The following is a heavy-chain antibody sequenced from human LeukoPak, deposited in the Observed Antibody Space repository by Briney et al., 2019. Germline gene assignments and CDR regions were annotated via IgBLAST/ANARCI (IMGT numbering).Heavy chain of an antibody. J-gene: IGHJ6*02. Sequence: PGGSLRLSCAASGFTFSSYWMHWVRQAPGKGPVWVSRINSDGSSTSYADSVKGRFTISRDNAKNSLYLQMNSLRAEDTALYHCARDVTRTGYYYYGMDVWGQGTTVTVSS. CDR1: GFTFSSYW. CDR2: INSDGSST. CDR3: ARDVTRTGYYYYGMDV. D-gene: IGHD2/OR15-2a*01. V-gene: IGHV3-74*01.